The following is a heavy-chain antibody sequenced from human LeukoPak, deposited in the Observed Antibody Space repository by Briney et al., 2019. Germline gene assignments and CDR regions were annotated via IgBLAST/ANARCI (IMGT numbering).Heavy chain of an antibody. D-gene: IGHD3-22*01. CDR1: GGTFSSYA. CDR3: ARGSYYYDSSGPIDY. CDR2: IIPILGIA. Sequence: ASVKVSCKASGGTFSSYAISWVRQAPGQGLEWMGRIIPILGIANYAQKFQGRVTITADKSTSTAYMELSSLRSEDTAVYYCARGSYYYDSSGPIDYWGQGTLVTVSS. V-gene: IGHV1-69*04. J-gene: IGHJ4*02.